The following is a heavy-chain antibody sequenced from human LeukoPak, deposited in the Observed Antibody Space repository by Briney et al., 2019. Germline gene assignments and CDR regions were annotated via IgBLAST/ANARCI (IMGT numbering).Heavy chain of an antibody. V-gene: IGHV3-23*01. D-gene: IGHD4-17*01. CDR1: GFTFSSYA. J-gene: IGHJ4*02. CDR2: ISGSGGST. Sequence: GGSLRLSCAASGFTFSSYAMSWVRQAPGKGLEWVSAISGSGGSTYYADSVKGRFTISRDNSKNTLYLQMNSLRAGDTAVYYCAKIPAPNRIRTTVTTVSYFDYWGQGTLVTVSS. CDR3: AKIPAPNRIRTTVTTVSYFDY.